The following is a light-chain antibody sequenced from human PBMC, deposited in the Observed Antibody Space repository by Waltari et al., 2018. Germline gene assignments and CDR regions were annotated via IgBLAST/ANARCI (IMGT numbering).Light chain of an antibody. J-gene: IGLJ2*01. CDR1: VMAKKY. CDR3: YCAADSNVRV. Sequence: SYELTQPSSVSVSPGQTARTTCSDNVMAKKYVRWFQQKPGQAPVLVIYKDSERPSGIPDRISGSTSGTTVTLTISGAQVEDEADYYCYCAADSNVRVFGGGTRLTVL. V-gene: IGLV3-27*01. CDR2: KDS.